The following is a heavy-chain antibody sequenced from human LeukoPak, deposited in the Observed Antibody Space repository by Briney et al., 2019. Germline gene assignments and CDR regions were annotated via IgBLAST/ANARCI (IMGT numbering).Heavy chain of an antibody. Sequence: SETLSLTCTVSGASISTIISYWGWIRQTPGKGLEWIGSIYYSGTTYYNPSLESRVTISIDTSKNQFSVKLTSVTAADTAVYYCASVSPMTTVVRGWFDPWGQGTLVTVSS. V-gene: IGHV4-39*07. D-gene: IGHD4-23*01. CDR1: GASISTIISY. CDR2: IYYSGTT. J-gene: IGHJ5*02. CDR3: ASVSPMTTVVRGWFDP.